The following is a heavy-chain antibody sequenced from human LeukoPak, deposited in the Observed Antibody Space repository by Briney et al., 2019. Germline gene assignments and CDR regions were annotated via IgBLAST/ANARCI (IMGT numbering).Heavy chain of an antibody. CDR1: GGSISSYY. D-gene: IGHD2-2*01. J-gene: IGHJ4*02. CDR3: ARRYCSSTSCYYFDY. CDR2: IYYSGSI. V-gene: IGHV4-59*08. Sequence: SETLSLTCTVSGGSISSYYWSWIRQPPGKGLEWIGYIYYSGSINYSPSLKSRVTISVDTSKNQFSLKLSSVTAADTAVYYCARRYCSSTSCYYFDYWGQGTLVTVSS.